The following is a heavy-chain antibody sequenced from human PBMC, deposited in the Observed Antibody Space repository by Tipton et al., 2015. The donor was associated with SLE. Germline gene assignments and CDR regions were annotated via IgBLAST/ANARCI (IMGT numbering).Heavy chain of an antibody. CDR2: IYTSGST. J-gene: IGHJ4*02. V-gene: IGHV4-4*09. D-gene: IGHD6-13*01. CDR3: ARQEGSSWYGY. CDR1: GGSISSHY. Sequence: TLSLTCTVSGGSISSHYWSWIRQPPGKGLEWIGYIYTSGSTNYNPSLKSRVTISVDTSKNQFSLKLSSVTAADTAVYYCARQEGSSWYGYWGQGTLVTVSS.